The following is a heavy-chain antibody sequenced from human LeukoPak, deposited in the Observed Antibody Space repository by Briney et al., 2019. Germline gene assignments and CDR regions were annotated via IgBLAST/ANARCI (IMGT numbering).Heavy chain of an antibody. D-gene: IGHD3-22*01. V-gene: IGHV3-7*01. Sequence: GGSLRLSCAASGFTFSTYAMSWVRQAPGKGLEWVANIKEDGSEKDYVDSVKGRFTISRDNAKNSLYLQMNSLRAEDTAVYYCARGLSYYYDSSGPGGFDYWGQGTLVTVSS. J-gene: IGHJ4*02. CDR1: GFTFSTYA. CDR2: IKEDGSEK. CDR3: ARGLSYYYDSSGPGGFDY.